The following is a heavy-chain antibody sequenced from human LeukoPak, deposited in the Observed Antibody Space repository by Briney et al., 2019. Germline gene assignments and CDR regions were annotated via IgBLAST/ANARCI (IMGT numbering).Heavy chain of an antibody. V-gene: IGHV3-21*04. CDR3: AKGAYYYYYMDV. CDR1: GFTFSSYS. Sequence: PGGSLRLSCAASGFTFSSYSMNWVRQAPGKGLEWVSSISSSSSYIYYADSVKGRFTISRDNAKNSLYLQMNSLRAEDTALYYCAKGAYYYYYMDVWGKGTTVTISS. J-gene: IGHJ6*03. CDR2: ISSSSSYI.